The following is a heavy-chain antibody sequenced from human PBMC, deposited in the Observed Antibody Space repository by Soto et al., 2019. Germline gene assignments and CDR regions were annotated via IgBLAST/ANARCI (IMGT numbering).Heavy chain of an antibody. CDR1: GFTFSDYY. J-gene: IGHJ4*02. D-gene: IGHD3-10*01. CDR2: ISSSGSTI. CDR3: ASLGEDFYYGSEERFDY. V-gene: IGHV3-11*01. Sequence: QVQLVESGGGLVKPGGSLRLSCAASGFTFSDYYMSWIRQAPGKGLEWVSYISSSGSTIYYADSVKGRFNISRDNAKNSLYLKMNSLRAEDTAVYYCASLGEDFYYGSEERFDYWGQGTLVTVSS.